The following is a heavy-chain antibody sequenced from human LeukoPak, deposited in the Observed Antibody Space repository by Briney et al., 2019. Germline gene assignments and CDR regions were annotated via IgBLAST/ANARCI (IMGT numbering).Heavy chain of an antibody. CDR1: GFTFSSYA. CDR2: ISYDGSNK. CDR3: ASGAYSSGWSFFDY. D-gene: IGHD6-19*01. V-gene: IGHV3-30*04. Sequence: GRSLRLSCAASGFTFSSYAMHWVRQAPGKGLEWVAIISYDGSNKYYADSVKGRFTISRDNSKNTLYLQMNSLRAEDTAVYYCASGAYSSGWSFFDYWGQGTLVTVSS. J-gene: IGHJ4*02.